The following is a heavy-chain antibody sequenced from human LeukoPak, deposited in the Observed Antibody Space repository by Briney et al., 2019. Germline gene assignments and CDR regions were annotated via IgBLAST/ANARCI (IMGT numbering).Heavy chain of an antibody. CDR2: ISSGGNYK. V-gene: IGHV3-21*06. D-gene: IGHD4-17*01. CDR1: GFTFSSYA. Sequence: GGSLRLSCATSGFTFSSYAMDWVRQAPGKGLEWVSSISSGGNYKYYGDSVWGRFTISGDDAKNSLYLEMNSLRAEDTAVYYCARDTRQTSVTNFDSWGQGTLVIVS. CDR3: ARDTRQTSVTNFDS. J-gene: IGHJ4*02.